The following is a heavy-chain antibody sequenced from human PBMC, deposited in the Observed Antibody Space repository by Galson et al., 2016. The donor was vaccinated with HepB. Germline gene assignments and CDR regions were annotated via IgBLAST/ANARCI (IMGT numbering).Heavy chain of an antibody. CDR3: ASKPPAGTNEVT. J-gene: IGHJ5*02. CDR2: IYSGGSA. CDR1: GFTVSSKY. D-gene: IGHD6-13*01. V-gene: IGHV3-53*01. Sequence: SLRLSCAASGFTVSSKYMSWVRQAPGKGLEWVSVIYSGGSAYYADSVKGRFTISRDNSKNTLYLRMNSLRAEDTAVYYCASKPPAGTNEVTWGQGTLVTVSS.